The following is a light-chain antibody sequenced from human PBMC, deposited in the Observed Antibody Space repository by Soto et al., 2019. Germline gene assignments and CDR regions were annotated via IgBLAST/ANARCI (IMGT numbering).Light chain of an antibody. V-gene: IGLV2-8*01. Sequence: QSVLTQPPSASGSPGQSVTISCTGTSSDVGGYNYVSWYQQHPGKAPKLMIYEVSKRPSGVPDRFSGSKSGNTASLTVSGLQAEDEADYYCSSYEGSNLYVFGTRTKVTVL. J-gene: IGLJ1*01. CDR2: EVS. CDR1: SSDVGGYNY. CDR3: SSYEGSNLYV.